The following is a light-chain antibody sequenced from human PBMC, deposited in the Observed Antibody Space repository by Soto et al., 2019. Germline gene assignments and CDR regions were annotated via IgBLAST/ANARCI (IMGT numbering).Light chain of an antibody. CDR2: DTT. V-gene: IGLV1-40*01. CDR1: HSDIGAGYG. CDR3: QSFDSSRIGLL. Sequence: QSVLTQPPSVTGAPGQRVTISCTGSHSDIGAGYGVHWYQQFPHSAPKLLIYDTTNRPSGVPDRFSGSRSGTSASLAITGLQAEDEADDYCQSFDSSRIGLLFGGGTKVTVL. J-gene: IGLJ2*01.